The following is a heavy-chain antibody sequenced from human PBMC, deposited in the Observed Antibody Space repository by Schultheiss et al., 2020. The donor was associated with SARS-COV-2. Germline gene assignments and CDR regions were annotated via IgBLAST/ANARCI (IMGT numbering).Heavy chain of an antibody. V-gene: IGHV1-46*01. J-gene: IGHJ4*02. Sequence: ASVKVSCKASGYTFTNYYLHWVRQAPGQGLEWMVMINPSGGSTDYAQKFQGRVTMTRDTSTSTAYMDLSSLRSEDTAVYYCARVYGMAALLSNLGYWGQGTLVTVAS. CDR3: ARVYGMAALLSNLGY. CDR1: GYTFTNYY. CDR2: INPSGGST. D-gene: IGHD6-6*01.